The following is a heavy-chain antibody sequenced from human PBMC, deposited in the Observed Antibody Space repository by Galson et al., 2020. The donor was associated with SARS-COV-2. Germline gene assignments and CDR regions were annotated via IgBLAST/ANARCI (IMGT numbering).Heavy chain of an antibody. D-gene: IGHD2-15*01. Sequence: SETLSLTCTVSGDSINSGGYYWACISQHPGKGLEWIGYIFFSGNTDYNPSLKSRVSISVDTSKNQFFLKLTSVTAADTAVYYCVRVRIVDNWFDPWGQGTLVTVSS. CDR3: VRVRIVDNWFDP. V-gene: IGHV4-31*03. CDR2: IFFSGNT. J-gene: IGHJ5*02. CDR1: GDSINSGGYY.